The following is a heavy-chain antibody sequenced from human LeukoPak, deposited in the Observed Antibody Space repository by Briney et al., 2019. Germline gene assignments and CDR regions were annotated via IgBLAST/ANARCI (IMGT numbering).Heavy chain of an antibody. D-gene: IGHD4-11*01. CDR2: IFYSGST. CDR1: GGSISSSSYY. CDR3: ARDHGPTVATSPFYSYYMDV. Sequence: SETLSLTCTVSGGSISSSSYYWGWIRQPPGKGLEWIGSIFYSGSTYYNPSLKSRVTISVDTSKNQFSLKLSSVTAADTAVYYCARDHGPTVATSPFYSYYMDVWGKGTTVSVSS. V-gene: IGHV4-39*07. J-gene: IGHJ6*03.